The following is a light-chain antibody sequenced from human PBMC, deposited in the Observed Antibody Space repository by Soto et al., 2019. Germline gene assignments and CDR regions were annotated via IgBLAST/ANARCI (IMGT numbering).Light chain of an antibody. CDR3: QQYNSYSRP. CDR2: DAS. V-gene: IGKV1-5*01. Sequence: DIQMTQSPSTLSASVGDRVIITCLASQSISSWLAWYQQKPGKAPKLLIYDASSLESGVPSRFSGSGSGTEFTLTISSLQPDDFATYYCQQYNSYSRPFGQGTKVDIK. CDR1: QSISSW. J-gene: IGKJ1*01.